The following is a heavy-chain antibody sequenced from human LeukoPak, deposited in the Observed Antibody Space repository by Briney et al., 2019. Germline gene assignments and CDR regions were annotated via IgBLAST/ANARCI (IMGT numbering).Heavy chain of an antibody. D-gene: IGHD2-15*01. CDR3: ARDGYCSGGSCFYYYYYYMDV. CDR1: GFTFSSYE. J-gene: IGHJ6*03. Sequence: GGSLRLSCAASGFTFSSYEMNWVRQAPGKGLEWVSYISSSGSTIYYADSVKGRFTISRDNAKNSLYLQMNSLRAEDTAVYYCARDGYCSGGSCFYYYYYYMDVWGKGTTVTVSS. CDR2: ISSSGSTI. V-gene: IGHV3-48*03.